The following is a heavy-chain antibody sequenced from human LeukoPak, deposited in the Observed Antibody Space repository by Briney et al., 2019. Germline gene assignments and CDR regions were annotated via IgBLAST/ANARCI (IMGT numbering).Heavy chain of an antibody. CDR3: ASQLYSSGWYYFDY. D-gene: IGHD6-19*01. Sequence: AGGSLRLSCAASGFTFSSYWMSWVRQAPGKGLEWVANIKQDGSEKYYVDSVKGRFTISRDNAKNSLYLQMNSLRAEDTAVYYCASQLYSSGWYYFDYWGQGTLVTVSS. J-gene: IGHJ4*02. V-gene: IGHV3-7*01. CDR2: IKQDGSEK. CDR1: GFTFSSYW.